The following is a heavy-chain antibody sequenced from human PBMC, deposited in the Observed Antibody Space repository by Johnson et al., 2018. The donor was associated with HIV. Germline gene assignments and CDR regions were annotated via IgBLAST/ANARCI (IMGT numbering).Heavy chain of an antibody. V-gene: IGHV3-20*04. D-gene: IGHD6-13*01. CDR3: ARGGYSTILDAFDI. J-gene: IGHJ3*02. CDR1: GFVFSDSH. Sequence: VQLVESGGDLVKPGGSLRLSCVASGFVFSDSHMSWIRQAPGKGLEWVSGINWNGGSTGYAGSVKGRFTISRDNAKNSLDLQMNSLRAEDTALYYCARGGYSTILDAFDIWGQGTMVTVSS. CDR2: INWNGGST.